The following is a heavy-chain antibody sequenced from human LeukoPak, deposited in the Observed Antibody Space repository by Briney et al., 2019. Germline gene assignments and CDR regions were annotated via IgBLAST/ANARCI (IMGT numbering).Heavy chain of an antibody. CDR1: GGSFSGYY. J-gene: IGHJ4*02. V-gene: IGHV4-34*01. Sequence: KPSETLSLTCAVYGGSFSGYYWSWIRQPPGKGLEWIGEINHSGSTNYNPSLKSRVTISVDTSKNQFSLKLSSVTAADTAVYYCARHLPWYYGSGLDYWGQGTLVTVSS. CDR2: INHSGST. D-gene: IGHD3-10*01. CDR3: ARHLPWYYGSGLDY.